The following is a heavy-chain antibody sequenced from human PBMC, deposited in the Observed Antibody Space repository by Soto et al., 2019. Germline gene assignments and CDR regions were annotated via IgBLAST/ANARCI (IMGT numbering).Heavy chain of an antibody. CDR1: GFPFSSYG. J-gene: IGHJ5*02. CDR3: ARVASALWFGELAWFDP. V-gene: IGHV3-33*01. CDR2: IWYDGSNK. Sequence: GGSLRLSRSASGFPFSSYGMHWVRPAPGKGLEWVAFIWYDGSNKYYADSVKGRFTISRDNSKNTLYLQMNSLRAEDTAVYYCARVASALWFGELAWFDPWGQGTLVTVSS. D-gene: IGHD3-10*01.